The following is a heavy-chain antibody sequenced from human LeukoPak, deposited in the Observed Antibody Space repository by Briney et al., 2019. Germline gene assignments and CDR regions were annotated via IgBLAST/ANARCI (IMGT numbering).Heavy chain of an antibody. Sequence: PETLSLTCAVYGGSFSGYYWSWIRQPPGKGLEWIGEINHSGSTNYNPSLKSRVTISVDTSKNQFSLKLSSVTAADTAVYYCASGSSWYASDYWGQGTLVTVSS. CDR3: ASGSSWYASDY. CDR1: GGSFSGYY. J-gene: IGHJ4*02. CDR2: INHSGST. D-gene: IGHD6-13*01. V-gene: IGHV4-34*01.